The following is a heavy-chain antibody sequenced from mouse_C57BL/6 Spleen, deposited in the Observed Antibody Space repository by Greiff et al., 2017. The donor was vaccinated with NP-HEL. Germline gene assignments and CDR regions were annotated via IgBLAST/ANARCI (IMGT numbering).Heavy chain of an antibody. Sequence: EVQLQQSGPELVKPGASVKMSCKASGYTFTDYNMHWVKQSHGKSLEWIGYINPNNGGTSYNQKFKGKATLTVNKSSSTAYMELRSLTSEDSAVYYCARDGVLSYYMDYWGQGTTLTVSS. CDR3: ARDGVLSYYMDY. CDR1: GYTFTDYN. V-gene: IGHV1-22*01. D-gene: IGHD2-12*01. J-gene: IGHJ2*01. CDR2: INPNNGGT.